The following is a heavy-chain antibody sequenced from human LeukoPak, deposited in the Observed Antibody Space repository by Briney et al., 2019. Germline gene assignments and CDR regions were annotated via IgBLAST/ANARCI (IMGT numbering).Heavy chain of an antibody. CDR3: ARGRWSATTASYYLDF. CDR2: IIPIFGTA. Sequence: SVKVSCKASGGTFSSYAISWVRQAPGQGLEWMGGIIPIFGTANYAQRFQGRVTITRDTSASTAYMELSSLTSEDTAVYYCARGRWSATTASYYLDFWGQGTLVTVSS. J-gene: IGHJ4*02. D-gene: IGHD5-24*01. V-gene: IGHV1-69*05. CDR1: GGTFSSYA.